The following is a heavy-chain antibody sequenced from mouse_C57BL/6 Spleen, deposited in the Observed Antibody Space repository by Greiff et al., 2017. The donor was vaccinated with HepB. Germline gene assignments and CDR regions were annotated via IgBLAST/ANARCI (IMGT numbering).Heavy chain of an antibody. D-gene: IGHD2-4*01. Sequence: QVQLKESGPELVKPGASVKISCKASGYSFTSYYIHWVKQRPGQGLEWIGWIYPGSGNTKYNEKFKGKATLTADTSSSTAYMQLSSLTSEDSAVYYCARIYYDYVFAYWGQGTLVTVSA. CDR1: GYSFTSYY. V-gene: IGHV1-66*01. CDR2: IYPGSGNT. J-gene: IGHJ3*01. CDR3: ARIYYDYVFAY.